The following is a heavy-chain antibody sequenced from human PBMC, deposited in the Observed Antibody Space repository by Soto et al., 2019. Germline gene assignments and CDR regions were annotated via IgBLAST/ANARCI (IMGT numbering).Heavy chain of an antibody. V-gene: IGHV1-18*01. Sequence: ASVKVSCKASGYTFTSYGISWVRQAPGQGLEWMGWISAYNGNTNYAQKLQGRVTMTTDTSTSTAYMELRSLRSDDTAVYYCARDRPYYDILTGPKSSFDYWGQGTLVTVSS. CDR1: GYTFTSYG. J-gene: IGHJ4*02. D-gene: IGHD3-9*01. CDR2: ISAYNGNT. CDR3: ARDRPYYDILTGPKSSFDY.